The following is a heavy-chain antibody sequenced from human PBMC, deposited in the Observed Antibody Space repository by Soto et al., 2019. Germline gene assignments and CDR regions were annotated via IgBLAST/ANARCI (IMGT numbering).Heavy chain of an antibody. D-gene: IGHD1-7*01. CDR3: ARDRSNWNYSNWFDP. V-gene: IGHV1-18*01. J-gene: IGHJ5*02. CDR2: ISAYNGNT. CDR1: GYTFTSYG. Sequence: ASVKVSCKASGYTFTSYGISWVRQAPGQGLEWMGWISAYNGNTNYAQKLQGRVTMTTDTSTSTAYMELRSLRSDDTAVYYCARDRSNWNYSNWFDPWGQGTLVTVSS.